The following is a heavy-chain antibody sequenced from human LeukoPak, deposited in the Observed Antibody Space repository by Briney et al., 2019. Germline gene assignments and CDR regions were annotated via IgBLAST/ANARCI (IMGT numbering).Heavy chain of an antibody. Sequence: GGSLRLSCVASGFTFSRAWMNWVRQAPGQGPEWVGQIRIKTDGGTTDYAAPVRGRFIISRDDSTDRLYLQMNNQKNEDPALYYCTTDGRYGSGTCCVYWGQGIPVTVSS. CDR2: IRIKTDGGTT. J-gene: IGHJ1*01. D-gene: IGHD3-10*01. CDR3: TTDGRYGSGTCCVY. CDR1: GFTFSRAW. V-gene: IGHV3-15*01.